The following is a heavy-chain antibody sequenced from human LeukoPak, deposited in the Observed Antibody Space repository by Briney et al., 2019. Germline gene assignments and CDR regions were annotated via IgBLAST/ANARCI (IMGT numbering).Heavy chain of an antibody. CDR3: ARDRLGTWYYFDY. J-gene: IGHJ4*02. V-gene: IGHV4-39*07. Sequence: SETLSLTCTVSGGSISSSSYYWGWIRQPPGKGLEWIGSICYSGSTYYNPSLKSRVTISVDTSKNQFSLKLSSVTAADTAVYYCARDRLGTWYYFDYWGQGTLVTVSS. CDR2: ICYSGST. D-gene: IGHD6-13*01. CDR1: GGSISSSSYY.